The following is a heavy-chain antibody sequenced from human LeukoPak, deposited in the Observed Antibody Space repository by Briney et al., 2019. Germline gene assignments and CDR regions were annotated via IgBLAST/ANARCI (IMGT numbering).Heavy chain of an antibody. CDR2: IYYSGST. D-gene: IGHD3-3*01. CDR1: GGSISSGDYY. J-gene: IGHJ3*02. Sequence: SETLSLTCTVSGGSISSGDYYWSWIRQPPGKGLEWIGYIYYSGSTYYNPSLKSRVTISVDTSKNQFSLKLSSVTAADTAVYYCARVGGFLEWLLGAFDIWGQGTMVTVSS. V-gene: IGHV4-30-4*01. CDR3: ARVGGFLEWLLGAFDI.